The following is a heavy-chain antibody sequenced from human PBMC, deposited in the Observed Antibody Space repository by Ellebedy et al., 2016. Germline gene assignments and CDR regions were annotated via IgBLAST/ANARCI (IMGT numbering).Heavy chain of an antibody. V-gene: IGHV4-59*01. CDR1: GGSISSYY. D-gene: IGHD6-6*01. Sequence: SETLSLTXTVPGGSISSYYWSSIRQPPGKGLEWIGYIYYSGSTNYNPSLKSRVTISVDTSKNQFSLKLSSVTAADTAVYYCARGSSSLGGRFDPWGQGTLVTVSS. CDR3: ARGSSSLGGRFDP. CDR2: IYYSGST. J-gene: IGHJ5*02.